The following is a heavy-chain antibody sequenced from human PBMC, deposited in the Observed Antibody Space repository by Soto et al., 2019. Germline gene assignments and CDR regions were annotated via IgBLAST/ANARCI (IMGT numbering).Heavy chain of an antibody. CDR3: ARWLTSYKRGSGTFDI. CDR1: GASISSYY. J-gene: IGHJ3*02. D-gene: IGHD1-1*01. Sequence: QVQLQESGPGLVKTSETLSLTCTVSGASISSYYWSWIRQSQGKGLEWIGYIFYSENTKYNPSLKSRVTISIDKPKNQYSLKEPSVSAAVTALFYCARWLTSYKRGSGTFDIWGPETVVTVYS. V-gene: IGHV4-59*01. CDR2: IFYSENT.